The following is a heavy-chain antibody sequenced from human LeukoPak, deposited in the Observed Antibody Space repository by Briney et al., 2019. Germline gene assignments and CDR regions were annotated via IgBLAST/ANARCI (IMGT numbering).Heavy chain of an antibody. CDR1: GGSIISNY. CDR3: ARLKFYDSTGYSPGYYMDV. J-gene: IGHJ6*03. CDR2: IYGSGVT. D-gene: IGHD3-22*01. V-gene: IGHV4-4*07. Sequence: SETLSLTCTVPGGSIISNYWSWIRQSAGTGLEWIGRIYGSGVTDYNPSLKSRVTMSLDTSRKQFSLRLTSVTAADTAVYYCARLKFYDSTGYSPGYYMDVWGKGTTVSVFS.